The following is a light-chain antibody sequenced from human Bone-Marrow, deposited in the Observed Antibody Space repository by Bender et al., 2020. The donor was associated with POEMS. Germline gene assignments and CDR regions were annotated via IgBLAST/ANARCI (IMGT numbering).Light chain of an antibody. CDR2: QDT. Sequence: SYEVTQPPSVSVSPGQTASITCSGDDLGDKYFAWYQQKPGQSPVLVIYQDTKRPSGIPERFSGSNSGNTVTLTISGTQAMDEADYYCQAWDTYSVIFGGGTKLTVL. J-gene: IGLJ2*01. V-gene: IGLV3-1*01. CDR3: QAWDTYSVI. CDR1: DLGDKY.